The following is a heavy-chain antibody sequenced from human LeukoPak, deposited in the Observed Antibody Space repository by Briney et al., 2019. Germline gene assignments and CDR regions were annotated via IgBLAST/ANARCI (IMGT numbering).Heavy chain of an antibody. V-gene: IGHV1-24*01. CDR3: ATGVSAVAGTRDY. CDR2: FDPEDGET. Sequence: ASVKVTCKVSGYTLTELSMHWVRQAPGKGLEWMGGFDPEDGETIYAQKFQGRVTMTEDTSTDTAYMELSSLRSEDTAVYYCATGVSAVAGTRDYWGQGTLVTVSS. D-gene: IGHD6-19*01. J-gene: IGHJ4*02. CDR1: GYTLTELS.